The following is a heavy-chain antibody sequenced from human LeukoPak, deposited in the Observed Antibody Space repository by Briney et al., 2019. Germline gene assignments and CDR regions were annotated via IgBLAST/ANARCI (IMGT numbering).Heavy chain of an antibody. D-gene: IGHD3-3*01. V-gene: IGHV3-23*01. CDR3: AKDDFWSGYLGGNAFDI. CDR1: GFTFSSYA. J-gene: IGHJ3*02. Sequence: GGSLRLSCAASGFTFSSYAMSWVRQAPGKGLEWVSSISGSGCSTYYADSVKGRFTISRDNSKNTLYLKMNSLSAEDTAVYYCAKDDFWSGYLGGNAFDIWGQGTMVSVSS. CDR2: ISGSGCST.